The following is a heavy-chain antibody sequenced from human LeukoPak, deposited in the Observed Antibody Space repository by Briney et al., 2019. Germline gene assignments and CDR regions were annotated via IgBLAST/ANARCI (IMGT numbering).Heavy chain of an antibody. CDR1: GGSINNYY. CDR2: TYYSGST. Sequence: ASETLSLTCTVSGGSINNYYWSWIRQPPGKGLELIGYTYYSGSTSYNPSLKSRVTISVDTSQNQFSLKLSSVTAADTAVYYCARGHWYFDLWGRGPLVTVSS. V-gene: IGHV4-59*08. J-gene: IGHJ2*01. CDR3: ARGHWYFDL.